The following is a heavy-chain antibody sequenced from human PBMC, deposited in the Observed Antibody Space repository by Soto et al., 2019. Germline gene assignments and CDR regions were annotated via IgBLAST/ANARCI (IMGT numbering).Heavy chain of an antibody. CDR2: IIPIFGTA. CDR1: GGTFSSYA. Sequence: QVQLVQSGAEVKKPGSSVKVSCKASGGTFSSYAISWVRQAPGQGLEWMGGIIPIFGTANYAQKFQGRVTITADDSTSTAHMELSSLSSAATAVYYGARGGSWEQQLGHYCGQGTLVTVSS. CDR3: ARGGSWEQQLGHY. D-gene: IGHD6-13*01. J-gene: IGHJ4*02. V-gene: IGHV1-69*12.